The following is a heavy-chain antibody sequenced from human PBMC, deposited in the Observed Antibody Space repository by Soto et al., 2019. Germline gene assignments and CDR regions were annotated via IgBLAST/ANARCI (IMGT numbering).Heavy chain of an antibody. Sequence: PSETLSLTCTVSGASISGFYWSWIRKSAGKGLEWVGRIYATGTTDYNPSLKSRVMMSVATSKKKFSLTLRSVTAAATAVYYCGREGTRTLRDCFEPWGQGIPVTV. J-gene: IGHJ5*02. D-gene: IGHD1-1*01. V-gene: IGHV4-4*07. CDR3: GREGTRTLRDCFEP. CDR2: IYATGTT. CDR1: GASISGFY.